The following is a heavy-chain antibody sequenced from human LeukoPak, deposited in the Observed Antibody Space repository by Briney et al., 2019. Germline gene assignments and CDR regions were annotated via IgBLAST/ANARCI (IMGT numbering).Heavy chain of an antibody. CDR2: ISSGHTI. J-gene: IGHJ6*03. CDR3: AREGKLELPPYYYYYMDV. V-gene: IGHV3-48*01. D-gene: IGHD1-7*01. CDR1: GFTFSTFS. Sequence: PGGSLRLSCAASGFTFSTFSMNWVRQAPGKGLEWVSYISSGHTIYYADSVKGRFTISRDNAKNSLYLQMNSLRAEDTAVYYCAREGKLELPPYYYYYMDVWGKGTTVTVSS.